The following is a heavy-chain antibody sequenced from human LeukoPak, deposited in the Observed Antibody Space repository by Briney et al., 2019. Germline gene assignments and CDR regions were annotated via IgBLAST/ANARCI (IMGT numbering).Heavy chain of an antibody. J-gene: IGHJ4*02. D-gene: IGHD6-19*01. V-gene: IGHV4-34*01. CDR2: INHSGST. CDR3: AALLPSPGTAVAGTTEGVDY. Sequence: SETLSLTCAVYGGSFRNYYWRCMRQPPEKRGVGFGEINHSGSTNYNPPLESRVTISVDTSKNQFSLKLSSVTAADTAVYYCAALLPSPGTAVAGTTEGVDYWGQGTLVTVSS. CDR1: GGSFRNYY.